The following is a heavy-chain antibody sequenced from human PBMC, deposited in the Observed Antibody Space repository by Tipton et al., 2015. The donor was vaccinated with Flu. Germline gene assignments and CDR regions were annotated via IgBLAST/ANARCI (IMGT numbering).Heavy chain of an antibody. J-gene: IGHJ4*02. CDR2: INHSGST. D-gene: IGHD3-10*01. CDR1: GGSFSGYY. V-gene: IGHV4-34*01. Sequence: TLSLTCAVYGGSFSGYYWSWIRQPPGKGLERIGEINHSGSTNYNPSLKSRVTISVDTSKNQFSLKLGSVTAADTAVYYCARGRITMVRGVIIKGDFDYWGQGTLVTVSS. CDR3: ARGRITMVRGVIIKGDFDY.